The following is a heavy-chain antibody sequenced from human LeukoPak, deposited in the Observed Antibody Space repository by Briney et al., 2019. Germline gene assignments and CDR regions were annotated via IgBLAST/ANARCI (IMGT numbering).Heavy chain of an antibody. Sequence: PGGSLRLSCAASGFTFSSYGMHWVRQAPGKGLEWVAVISYDGSNKYYADSVKGRFTISRDNSKNTLYLQMNSLRAEDTAVYYCAKAFDYWGQGTLATVSS. CDR3: AKAFDY. V-gene: IGHV3-30*18. J-gene: IGHJ4*02. CDR1: GFTFSSYG. CDR2: ISYDGSNK.